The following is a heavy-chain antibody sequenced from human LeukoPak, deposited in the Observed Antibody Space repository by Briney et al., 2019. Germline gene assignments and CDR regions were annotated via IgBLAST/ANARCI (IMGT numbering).Heavy chain of an antibody. V-gene: IGHV1-2*02. Sequence: GAAVKVSCKASGYTFTTYNIHWVRQAPGQGLEWMGIINPKSGGTYYAQKFQDRVTMTRDTSMSTAYMELRSLISDDTAVYYCARKSYFDYWGQGTLVTVSS. CDR2: INPKSGGT. CDR3: ARKSYFDY. J-gene: IGHJ4*02. CDR1: GYTFTTYN.